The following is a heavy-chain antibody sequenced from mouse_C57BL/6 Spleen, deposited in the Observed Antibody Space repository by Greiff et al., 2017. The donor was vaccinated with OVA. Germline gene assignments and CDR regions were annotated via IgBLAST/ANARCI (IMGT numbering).Heavy chain of an antibody. V-gene: IGHV14-3*01. CDR2: IDPANGNT. J-gene: IGHJ3*01. CDR1: GFNIKNTY. Sequence: VQLKESVAELVRLGASVKLSCTASGFNIKNTYMHWVKQRPEQGLEWIGRIDPANGNTKYAPKFQGKATITADTSSNTAYLQLSSLTSEDTAIYYCAPYYYGSSSAWFAYWGQGTLVTVSA. D-gene: IGHD1-1*01. CDR3: APYYYGSSSAWFAY.